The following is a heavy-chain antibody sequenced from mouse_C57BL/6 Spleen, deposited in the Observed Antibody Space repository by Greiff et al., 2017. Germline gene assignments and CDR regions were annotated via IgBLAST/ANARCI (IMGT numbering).Heavy chain of an antibody. CDR2: ISPGEGDT. V-gene: IGHV1-80*01. J-gene: IGHJ2*01. CDR3: ARGPYDYGDY. D-gene: IGHD2-4*01. CDR1: GYAFGSYW. Sequence: QVQLQQSGAELVKPGASVKISCNASGYAFGSYWMNWVKQRPGKGLEWIGQISPGEGDTNYNGKFKGKATLTADKSSSTAYMQLSSLTSEDSAVYFCARGPYDYGDYWGQGTTLTVSS.